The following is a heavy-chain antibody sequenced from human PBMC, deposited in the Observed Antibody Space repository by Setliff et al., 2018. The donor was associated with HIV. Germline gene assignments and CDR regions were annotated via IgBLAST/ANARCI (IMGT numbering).Heavy chain of an antibody. Sequence: GGSLRLSCVTSGFTFTKYGLHWVRQAPGKGLEWVAVISYDGGRKDYAESVKGRFTVSRDNSKNSLYLQMNSLKTEDTAVYYCARGPASGDYSYYFDYWGQGTLVTVSS. CDR1: GFTFTKYG. CDR2: ISYDGGRK. D-gene: IGHD3-22*01. V-gene: IGHV3-33*08. CDR3: ARGPASGDYSYYFDY. J-gene: IGHJ4*02.